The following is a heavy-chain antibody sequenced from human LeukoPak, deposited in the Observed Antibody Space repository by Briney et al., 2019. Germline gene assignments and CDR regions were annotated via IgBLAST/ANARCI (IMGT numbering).Heavy chain of an antibody. CDR2: IYYSGST. D-gene: IGHD2-21*02. J-gene: IGHJ4*02. V-gene: IGHV4-30-4*01. Sequence: KPSETLSLTCSVSGGSINSGDYYWSWIRQPPGKGLEWIGYIYYSGSTYHTPSLKSRVSLSVDTSKNQFSLKLSSVTAADTAVYYCARERAAYCVGDCHSFDYWGQGTLVTVSS. CDR3: ARERAAYCVGDCHSFDY. CDR1: GGSINSGDYY.